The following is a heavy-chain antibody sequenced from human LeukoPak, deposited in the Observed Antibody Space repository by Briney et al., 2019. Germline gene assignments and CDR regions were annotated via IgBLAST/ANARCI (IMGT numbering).Heavy chain of an antibody. J-gene: IGHJ6*04. CDR2: INHSGST. CDR3: ASLPRPNCSSTSCYELDV. D-gene: IGHD2-2*01. Sequence: PSETLTLTCAVYGGSFSGYYWSWIRQPPGKGLEWIGGINHSGSTNYNPSLKSRVTISVDTSKNQFSLKLSSVTAADTAVYYCASLPRPNCSSTSCYELDVWGKGTTVTVSS. V-gene: IGHV4-34*01. CDR1: GGSFSGYY.